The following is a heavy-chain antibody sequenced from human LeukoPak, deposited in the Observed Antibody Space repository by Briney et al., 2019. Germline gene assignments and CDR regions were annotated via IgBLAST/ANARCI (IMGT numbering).Heavy chain of an antibody. Sequence: GGSLRLSCAASGFTFSSYAMHWVRQAPGKGLEYVSAISSNGGSTYYANSVKGRFTISRDNSKNTLFLQMGSLRAEDMTVYYCARGGSIAARPIDYWGQGTLVTVSS. CDR1: GFTFSSYA. CDR3: ARGGSIAARPIDY. V-gene: IGHV3-64*01. CDR2: ISSNGGST. J-gene: IGHJ4*02. D-gene: IGHD6-6*01.